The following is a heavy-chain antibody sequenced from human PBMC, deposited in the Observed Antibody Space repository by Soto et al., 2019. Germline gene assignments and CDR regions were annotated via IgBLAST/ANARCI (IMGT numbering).Heavy chain of an antibody. Sequence: MSLTCAVSGGCFRGYSLRWILQPPGKGLEWIGYIYHSGSTYYNPALKSRVTISVDRSKNQFSLKLSSVTAADTAVYYRATGPRYGDYFGFDYWGQGTLVTVSS. CDR3: ATGPRYGDYFGFDY. CDR2: IYHSGST. D-gene: IGHD4-17*01. V-gene: IGHV4-30-2*01. J-gene: IGHJ4*02. CDR1: GGCFRGYS.